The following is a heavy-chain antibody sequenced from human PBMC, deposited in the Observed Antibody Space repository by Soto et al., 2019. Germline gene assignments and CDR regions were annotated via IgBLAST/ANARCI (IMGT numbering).Heavy chain of an antibody. J-gene: IGHJ3*02. V-gene: IGHV1-69*13. CDR2: IIPIFGTA. Sequence: SVKVSCKASGGTFSSYAISWVRQAPGQGLELMGGIIPIFGTANYAQKFQGRVTITADESTSTAYMELSSLRSEDTAVYYCARDSEGYSSGWSTDDAFDIWGQGTMVTVSS. CDR3: ARDSEGYSSGWSTDDAFDI. CDR1: GGTFSSYA. D-gene: IGHD6-19*01.